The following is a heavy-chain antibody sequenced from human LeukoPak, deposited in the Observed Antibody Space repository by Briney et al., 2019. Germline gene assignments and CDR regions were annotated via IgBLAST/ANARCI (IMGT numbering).Heavy chain of an antibody. CDR1: GFTISNAW. V-gene: IGHV3-15*01. CDR2: IKSKTDGGTT. J-gene: IGHJ2*01. Sequence: PGGSLRLSCAASGFTISNAWMSWVRQAPGKGLEWVGRIKSKTDGGTTDYAAPVKGRFTISRDDSKNTLYLQMNSLKTEDTAVYYCTTAESIVGATRAIWYFDLWGRGTLVTVSS. D-gene: IGHD1-26*01. CDR3: TTAESIVGATRAIWYFDL.